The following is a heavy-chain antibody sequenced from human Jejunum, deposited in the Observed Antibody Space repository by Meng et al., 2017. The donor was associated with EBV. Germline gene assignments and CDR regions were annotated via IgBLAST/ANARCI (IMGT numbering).Heavy chain of an antibody. CDR1: GGTFSSYA. D-gene: IGHD1-7*01. CDR2: IIPIFGTA. CDR3: ARDGLELRDHYYSLDV. J-gene: IGHJ6*02. V-gene: IGHV1-69*18. Sequence: QVQLVQLGAVVKKSGSSVKVSCKASGGTFSSYAFTWVRQAPGQGLEWMGRIIPIFGTAKYAQKFQGRVTITADESTSTAYMELRTLRSEDTAVYYCARDGLELRDHYYSLDVWGPGTTVTVSS.